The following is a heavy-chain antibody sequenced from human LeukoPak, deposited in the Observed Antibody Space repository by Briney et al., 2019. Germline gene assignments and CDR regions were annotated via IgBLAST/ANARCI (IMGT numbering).Heavy chain of an antibody. CDR2: INTNTGNP. CDR1: GYTFTSYA. V-gene: IGHV7-4-1*02. D-gene: IGHD2-2*01. J-gene: IGHJ6*02. Sequence: ASVKVSCKASGYTFTSYAMNWVRQAPGQGLEWMGWINTNTGNPTYAQGFTGRFVFSLDTSVSTAYLQISSLKAEDTAVYYCASDDIVVVPAANINYYYYGMDVWGQGTTVTVSS. CDR3: ASDDIVVVPAANINYYYYGMDV.